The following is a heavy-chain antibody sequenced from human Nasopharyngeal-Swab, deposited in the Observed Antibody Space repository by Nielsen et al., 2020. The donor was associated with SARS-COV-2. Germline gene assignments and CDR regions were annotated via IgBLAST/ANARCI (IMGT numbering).Heavy chain of an antibody. CDR2: IYYSGST. D-gene: IGHD6-13*01. V-gene: IGHV4-59*01. J-gene: IGHJ6*02. Sequence: WIRQPPGKGLEWIGYIYYSGSTNYNPSLKSRVTISVDTSKNQFSLKLSSVIAADTAVYYCARVVSSSRGDYYYGMDVWGQGTTVTVSS. CDR3: ARVVSSSRGDYYYGMDV.